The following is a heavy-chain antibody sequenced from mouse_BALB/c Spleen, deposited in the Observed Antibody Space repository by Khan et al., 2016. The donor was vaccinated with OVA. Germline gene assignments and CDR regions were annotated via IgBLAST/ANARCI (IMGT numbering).Heavy chain of an antibody. V-gene: IGHV3-2*02. CDR1: GYSITSDYA. D-gene: IGHD4-1*01. CDR3: ASELGRYYALDY. CDR2: ISYSGSN. J-gene: IGHJ4*01. Sequence: EVQLQESGPGLVKPSQSLSLTCTVTGYSITSDYAWNWIRQFPGNKLEWMGYISYSGSNTYNPSLKRRIYITRDPSKDQLFLQLKSVTSEDTATYYCASELGRYYALDYLGQGTSVTVAS.